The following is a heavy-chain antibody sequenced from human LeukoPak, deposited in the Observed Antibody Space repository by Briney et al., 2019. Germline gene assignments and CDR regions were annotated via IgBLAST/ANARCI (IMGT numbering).Heavy chain of an antibody. V-gene: IGHV4-4*07. CDR1: GGSISSYY. Sequence: SETLSLTCTVSGGSISSYYWSWIRQPAGKGLEWIGRIYTSGSTNYNPSLKSRVTMSVDTSKNQFSLKLSSVTAADTAVYYCAREGPGYCSSTSCYTGFDYWGQGTLVNVSS. J-gene: IGHJ4*02. CDR2: IYTSGST. CDR3: AREGPGYCSSTSCYTGFDY. D-gene: IGHD2-2*02.